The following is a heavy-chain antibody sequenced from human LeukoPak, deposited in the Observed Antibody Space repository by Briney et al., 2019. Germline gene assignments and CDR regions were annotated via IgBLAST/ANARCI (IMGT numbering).Heavy chain of an antibody. CDR3: AKDSVRTTVTTPLDY. Sequence: GGSLRLSCAASGFTFSSYGMHWVRQAPGKGLEWVAFILYDGSNKYYADSVKGRFTISRDNSKNTLYLQMNSLRAEDTAVYYCAKDSVRTTVTTPLDYWGQGTLVTVSS. CDR1: GFTFSSYG. J-gene: IGHJ4*02. CDR2: ILYDGSNK. V-gene: IGHV3-30*02. D-gene: IGHD4-11*01.